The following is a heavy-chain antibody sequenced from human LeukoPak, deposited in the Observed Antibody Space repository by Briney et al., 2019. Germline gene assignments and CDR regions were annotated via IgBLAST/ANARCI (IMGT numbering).Heavy chain of an antibody. CDR3: VGRPSGSFSY. Sequence: SETLSLTCTVSGGSISTVDYYWSWIRQPPGKGLEWIGYIFYSGSTYYTPSLKSRLSISLDTSKNQFSLKLTSVTAADTAVYYCVGRPSGSFSYWGQGTLVTVSS. D-gene: IGHD1-26*01. CDR1: GGSISTVDYY. CDR2: IFYSGST. J-gene: IGHJ4*02. V-gene: IGHV4-30-4*01.